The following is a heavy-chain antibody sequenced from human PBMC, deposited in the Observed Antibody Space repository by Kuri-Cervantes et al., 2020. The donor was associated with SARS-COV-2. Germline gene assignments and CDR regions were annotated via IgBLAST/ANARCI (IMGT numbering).Heavy chain of an antibody. V-gene: IGHV3-30-3*01. D-gene: IGHD7-27*01. Sequence: GGSLRLSCAASGFTFSSYAMHWVRQAPGKGLEWVAVISYDGSNKYYADSVEGRFTISRDNAKNTLYLQMNSLRAEDTAVYYCARIAGDPWVSNWFDPWGQGTQVTVSS. CDR2: ISYDGSNK. J-gene: IGHJ5*02. CDR1: GFTFSSYA. CDR3: ARIAGDPWVSNWFDP.